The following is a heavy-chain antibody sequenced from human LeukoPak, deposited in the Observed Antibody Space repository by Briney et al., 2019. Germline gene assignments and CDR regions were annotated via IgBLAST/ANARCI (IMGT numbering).Heavy chain of an antibody. Sequence: GSSVKVSCKASGYTFTSYGISWVRQAPGQGLEWRGWISAYNGNTNYAQKFQGRVTMTEDTSTDTAYMELSSLRSEDTAVYYCATLRQYCSSTSCSADWFDPWGQGTLVTVSS. D-gene: IGHD2-2*01. CDR3: ATLRQYCSSTSCSADWFDP. CDR2: ISAYNGNT. CDR1: GYTFTSYG. J-gene: IGHJ5*02. V-gene: IGHV1-18*01.